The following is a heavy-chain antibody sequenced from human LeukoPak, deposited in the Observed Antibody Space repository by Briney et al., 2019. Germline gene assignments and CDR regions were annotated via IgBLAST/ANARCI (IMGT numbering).Heavy chain of an antibody. D-gene: IGHD3-3*01. CDR1: GGSFSGYY. Sequence: SETLSLTCAVYGGSFSGYYWSWIRQPPGKGLEWIGEINHSGSTTYNPSLKSRVTLSVDTSKNQFSLKLSSVTAADTAVYYCARRPDFWSGSYWAYYYYYMDVWDKGTTVTVSS. V-gene: IGHV4-34*01. CDR3: ARRPDFWSGSYWAYYYYYMDV. J-gene: IGHJ6*03. CDR2: INHSGST.